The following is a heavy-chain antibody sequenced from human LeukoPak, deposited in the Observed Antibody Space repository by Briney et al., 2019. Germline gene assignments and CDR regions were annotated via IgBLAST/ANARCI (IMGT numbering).Heavy chain of an antibody. CDR2: IYTSGST. V-gene: IGHV4-4*07. Sequence: SSETPSLTCTVSGDSISGNYWTWIRQPPGKGLEWIGRIYTSGSTNYNPSLKSRVTMSVDTSKNQFSLKLSSVTAADTAVYYCARDSHYGSGSRYFFDYWGQGTLVTVSS. CDR3: ARDSHYGSGSRYFFDY. J-gene: IGHJ4*02. CDR1: GDSISGNY. D-gene: IGHD3-10*01.